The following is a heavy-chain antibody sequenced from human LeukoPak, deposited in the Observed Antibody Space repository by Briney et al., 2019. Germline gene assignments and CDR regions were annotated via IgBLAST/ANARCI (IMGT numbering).Heavy chain of an antibody. CDR3: ARVVEGRNWRSSGFDY. Sequence: GGSLRLSCAASGFTFSSYAMHWVRQAPGKGLEYVSAISSNGGSTYYANSVKGRFTISRDNSKNTLYLQMGSLRAEDMAVYYYARVVEGRNWRSSGFDYWGQGTLVTVSS. D-gene: IGHD1-1*01. CDR1: GFTFSSYA. CDR2: ISSNGGST. V-gene: IGHV3-64*01. J-gene: IGHJ4*02.